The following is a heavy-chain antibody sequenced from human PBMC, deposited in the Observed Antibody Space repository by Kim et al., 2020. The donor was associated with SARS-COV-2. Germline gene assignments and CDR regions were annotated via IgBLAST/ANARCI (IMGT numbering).Heavy chain of an antibody. CDR2: IYYSGST. V-gene: IGHV4-59*01. CDR1: GGSIRSYY. CDR3: ARGFDY. J-gene: IGHJ4*02. Sequence: SQTLSLTCTVSGGSIRSYYWSWIRQPPGKGLEWIGYIYYSGSTNYNPSLKSRVTISVDTSKNQFSLKLSSVTAADTAVYYCARGFDYWGQGTLVTVSS.